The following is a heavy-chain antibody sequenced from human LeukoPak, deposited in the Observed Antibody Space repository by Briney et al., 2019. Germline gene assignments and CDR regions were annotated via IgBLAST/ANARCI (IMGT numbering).Heavy chain of an antibody. CDR3: ARDSLRFLEWFSIFGAFNI. CDR2: IQYDGHNK. CDR1: GFTFSSYW. D-gene: IGHD3-3*01. J-gene: IGHJ3*02. V-gene: IGHV3-30*02. Sequence: PGGSLRLSCAASGFTFSSYWMNWVRQAPGKGLEWVAFIQYDGHNKYYSDSVKGRFTISRDNSKNTLFLQMNSLRAEDTAVYYCARDSLRFLEWFSIFGAFNIWGQGTMVTVSS.